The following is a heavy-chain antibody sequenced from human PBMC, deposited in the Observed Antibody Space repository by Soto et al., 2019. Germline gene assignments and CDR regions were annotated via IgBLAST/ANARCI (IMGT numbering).Heavy chain of an antibody. J-gene: IGHJ4*02. V-gene: IGHV4-31*03. Sequence: SETLSLTCTVSGGSISSGGYYWSWIRQHPGKGLEWIGYIYYSGSTYYNPSLKSRVTISVDTSKNQFSLKLSSVTAADTAVYYCARVRVIVVVPQYYFDYWGQGSLVTVSS. CDR3: ARVRVIVVVPQYYFDY. D-gene: IGHD3-22*01. CDR2: IYYSGST. CDR1: GGSISSGGYY.